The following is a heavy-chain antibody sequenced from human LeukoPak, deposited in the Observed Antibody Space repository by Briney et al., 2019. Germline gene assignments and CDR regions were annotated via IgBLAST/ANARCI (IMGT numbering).Heavy chain of an antibody. D-gene: IGHD3-3*01. CDR2: INPNSGGT. CDR1: GYTFTGYY. J-gene: IGHJ5*02. V-gene: IGHV1-2*02. Sequence: ASVKVSCKASGYTFTGYYMHWVRQAPGQGLEWMGWINPNSGGTNYAQKFQGRVTMTRDTSISTAYMELSRLRSDDTAVYYCARGSRYYDLWSGYFWFDPWGQGTLVTVSS. CDR3: ARGSRYYDLWSGYFWFDP.